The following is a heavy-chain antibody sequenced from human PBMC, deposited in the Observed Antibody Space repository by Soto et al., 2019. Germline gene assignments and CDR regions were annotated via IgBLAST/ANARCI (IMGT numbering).Heavy chain of an antibody. Sequence: GESLKISCKGSGYSFIDYWIGWVRQVPGKGLEWMGVIYPGDSDTRYSPSFQGQVTISADKSIRTAYVQWSSLKASDSAMYYCARGGYCISTNCPNNWFDTWGQGTLVTVSS. D-gene: IGHD2-2*03. J-gene: IGHJ5*02. CDR2: IYPGDSDT. CDR3: ARGGYCISTNCPNNWFDT. CDR1: GYSFIDYW. V-gene: IGHV5-51*01.